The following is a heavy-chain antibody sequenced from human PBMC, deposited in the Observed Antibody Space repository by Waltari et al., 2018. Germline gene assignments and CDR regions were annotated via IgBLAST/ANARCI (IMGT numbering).Heavy chain of an antibody. CDR1: GYSFTTNW. V-gene: IGHV5-51*01. D-gene: IGHD1-26*01. CDR2: FAPGDSHT. Sequence: EVQLVQSGAEVKKPGESLKISCQGSGYSFTTNWIDWVRQVPGKGLGWMGIFAPGDSHTRYRPSFQGQVTISADKSISTAYLQWSSLKASDTAMYYCARHRGSPGYYYGMDVWGQGTMVTVSS. J-gene: IGHJ6*02. CDR3: ARHRGSPGYYYGMDV.